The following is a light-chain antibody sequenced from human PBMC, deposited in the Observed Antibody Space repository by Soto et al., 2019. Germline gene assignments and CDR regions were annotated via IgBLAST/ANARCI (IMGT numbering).Light chain of an antibody. V-gene: IGKV3-20*01. J-gene: IGKJ4*01. CDR2: GAS. CDR1: QSVSSSY. CDR3: QQYGSSPAVT. Sequence: EIVLTQSPGTLSLSPGERATLSCRASQSVSSSYLAWYQQKPGQAPRLLIYGASSRATGIPDGFSGSGSGTDFTLTISRLEPEDFAVYYCQQYGSSPAVTFGGGTKVEIK.